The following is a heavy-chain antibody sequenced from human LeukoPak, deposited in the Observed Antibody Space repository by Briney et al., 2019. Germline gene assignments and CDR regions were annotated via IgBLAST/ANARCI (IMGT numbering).Heavy chain of an antibody. D-gene: IGHD3-9*01. Sequence: GGSLRLSCAASGFPFSSYAMSWVRQAPGKGLEWVSAISGSGGSTYYADSVKGRFTISRDNSKNTLYLQMNSLRAEDTAVYYCAKDRDFDWLLSFDYWGQGTLVTVSS. J-gene: IGHJ4*02. CDR1: GFPFSSYA. CDR3: AKDRDFDWLLSFDY. CDR2: ISGSGGST. V-gene: IGHV3-23*01.